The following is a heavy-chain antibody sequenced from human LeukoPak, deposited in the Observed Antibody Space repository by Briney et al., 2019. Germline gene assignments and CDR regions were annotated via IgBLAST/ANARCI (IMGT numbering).Heavy chain of an antibody. V-gene: IGHV4-34*01. CDR3: ARGGYSSSWFD. CDR2: INHSGST. CDR1: GFTFRTYW. Sequence: GSLRLSCAASGFTFRTYWMSWVRQTPGKGLEWIGEINHSGSTNYNPSLKSRVTISVDTSKNQFSLKLSSVTAADTAVYYCARGGYSSSWFDWGQGTLVTVSS. D-gene: IGHD6-13*01. J-gene: IGHJ4*02.